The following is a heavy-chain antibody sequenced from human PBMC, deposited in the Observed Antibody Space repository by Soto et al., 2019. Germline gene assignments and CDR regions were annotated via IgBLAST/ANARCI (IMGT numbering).Heavy chain of an antibody. V-gene: IGHV1-69*13. J-gene: IGHJ5*02. D-gene: IGHD2-2*01. CDR3: ARDIAVPAAIDWFDP. CDR2: IIPIFGTA. Sequence: EASVKVSCKASGGTFSSYAISWVRQAPGQGLEWMGGIIPIFGTANYAQKFQGRVTITADESTSTAYMELSSLRSEDTAVYYCARDIAVPAAIDWFDPWGQGTLVTVS. CDR1: GGTFSSYA.